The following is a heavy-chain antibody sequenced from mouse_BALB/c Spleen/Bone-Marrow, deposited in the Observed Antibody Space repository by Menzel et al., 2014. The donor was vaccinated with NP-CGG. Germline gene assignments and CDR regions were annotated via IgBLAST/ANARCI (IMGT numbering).Heavy chain of an antibody. CDR2: INTDSSTI. CDR1: GFDLSRYW. D-gene: IGHD2-4*01. V-gene: IGHV4-1*02. J-gene: IGHJ4*01. Sequence: DVHLVESGGGLVQPGGSLKLSCAASGFDLSRYWMSWVGQAPGKGLEWIGEINTDSSTINYTPSLKDKFIISRDNAKNTLYLQMSKVRSEDTALYYCARSGLRREAYYAKDYWSQGTSVTVSS. CDR3: ARSGLRREAYYAKDY.